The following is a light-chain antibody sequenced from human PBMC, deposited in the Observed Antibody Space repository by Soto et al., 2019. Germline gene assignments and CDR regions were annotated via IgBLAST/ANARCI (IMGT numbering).Light chain of an antibody. CDR1: QSVSSN. CDR2: GAS. CDR3: QQYNNWPRGLT. Sequence: EIVLTQSPASVSVSPGERATLSCRSSQSVSSNLAWYQQKPGQAPRLLIYGASTRATGIPARFSGSGSGTEFTLTISSLQSEDFAVYYCQQYNNWPRGLTFGGGTKVDI. V-gene: IGKV3-15*01. J-gene: IGKJ4*01.